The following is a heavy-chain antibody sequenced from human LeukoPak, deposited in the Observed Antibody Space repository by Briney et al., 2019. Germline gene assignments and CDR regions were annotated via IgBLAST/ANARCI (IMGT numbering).Heavy chain of an antibody. J-gene: IGHJ6*02. CDR2: INPSGGST. Sequence: GASVKVSCKASGYTLTSYYLHWVRQAPGQGLEWMAIINPSGGSTSHAQKFQGRVTMTRDTSASTVYMELSSLRSEDTAVYYCARGEKIAAAGADYYYYGMDVWGQGTTVTVSS. CDR1: GYTLTSYY. V-gene: IGHV1-46*01. CDR3: ARGEKIAAAGADYYYYGMDV. D-gene: IGHD6-13*01.